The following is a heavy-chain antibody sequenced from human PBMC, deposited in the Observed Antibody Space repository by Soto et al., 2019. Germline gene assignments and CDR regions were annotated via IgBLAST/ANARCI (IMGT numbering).Heavy chain of an antibody. CDR1: GGAISDGC. D-gene: IGHD3-10*01. J-gene: IGHJ4*02. CDR3: ARFQSLYSTTYCATTPAVLWFGELLNDY. CDR2: VYYSGTT. Sequence: PSETLSLTCAVSGGAISDGCWNWIRQPPGKGLEWIGYVYYSGTTNYNPSLKSRVTISVDTSKNQFSLKVNSVTAADTAVYYCARFQSLYSTTYCATTPAVLWFGELLNDYWGLGTLVTVSS. V-gene: IGHV4-59*01.